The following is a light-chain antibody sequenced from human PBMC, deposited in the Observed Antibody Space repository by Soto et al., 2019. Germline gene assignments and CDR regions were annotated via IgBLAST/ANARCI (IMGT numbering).Light chain of an antibody. J-gene: IGKJ2*01. CDR2: GVS. Sequence: ETVMTQSPATLSLSPGETATLSCRASRGVSINLAWYQHKPGQPPRLLISGVSTRATGIPARFSGSGSGTDFTLTISSLQSEDFAVYYCQQYNDWPRMYTFGQGTKVDIK. CDR1: RGVSIN. CDR3: QQYNDWPRMYT. V-gene: IGKV3-15*01.